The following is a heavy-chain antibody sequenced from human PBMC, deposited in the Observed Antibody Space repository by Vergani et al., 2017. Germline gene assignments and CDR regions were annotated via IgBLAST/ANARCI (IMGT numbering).Heavy chain of an antibody. V-gene: IGHV3-7*01. CDR3: ARKTFYYDNIKGWFGP. J-gene: IGHJ5*02. CDR2: IKQDGSEK. Sequence: VQLVESGGGLVQPGGSLRLSCGASRFTFSTYWMSWVRQAPGKGLEWVANIKQDGSEKDYVDSVKGRFTVSRDNAKNSLYLQMNSLRAEDTAVYYCARKTFYYDNIKGWFGPWGQGTLVTVSS. CDR1: RFTFSTYW. D-gene: IGHD3-16*01.